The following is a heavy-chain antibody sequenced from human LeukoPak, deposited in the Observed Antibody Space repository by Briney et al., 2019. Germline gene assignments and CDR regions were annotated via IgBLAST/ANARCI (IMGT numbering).Heavy chain of an antibody. J-gene: IGHJ6*03. CDR2: ISYDGSNK. V-gene: IGHV3-30*04. CDR3: ARESVMNYMDV. D-gene: IGHD3-16*01. CDR1: GFTFSSYA. Sequence: PGGSLRLSCAASGFTFSSYAMHWVRQAPGKGLEWVAVISYDGSNKYYADSVKGRFTISRDNSKNTLYLQMNSLRAEDTAVYYCARESVMNYMDVWGKGTTVTVSS.